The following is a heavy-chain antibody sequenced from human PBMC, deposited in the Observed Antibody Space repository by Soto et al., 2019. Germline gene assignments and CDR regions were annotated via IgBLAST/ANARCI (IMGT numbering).Heavy chain of an antibody. Sequence: GGSLRLSCAASGFTFSSYWMSWVRQAPVKGLEWVGNIKQDGSEKNYVDFVEGRFTISRDNAENSLYLQMNSLRSEDTAVYYYARDDDILTGPFDYWGQGTLVTVSS. J-gene: IGHJ4*02. V-gene: IGHV3-7*01. D-gene: IGHD3-9*01. CDR1: GFTFSSYW. CDR3: ARDDDILTGPFDY. CDR2: IKQDGSEK.